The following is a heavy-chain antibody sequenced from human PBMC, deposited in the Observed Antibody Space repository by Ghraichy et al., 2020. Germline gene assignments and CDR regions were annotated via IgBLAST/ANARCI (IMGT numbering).Heavy chain of an antibody. CDR1: GFTFSNFP. CDR2: LSSSGGNT. J-gene: IGHJ4*02. D-gene: IGHD3-9*01. Sequence: SCAASGFTFSNFPLSWVRQAPGQGLEWVSSLSSSGGNTYYADNVKGRFTISRDNSKNTLYLQMNSLRVEDTALYYCAKKYATGHYYYFDYWGQGSLVTVSS. CDR3: AKKYATGHYYYFDY. V-gene: IGHV3-23*01.